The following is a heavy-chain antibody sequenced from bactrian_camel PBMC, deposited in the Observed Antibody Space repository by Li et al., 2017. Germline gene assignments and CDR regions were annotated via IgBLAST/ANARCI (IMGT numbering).Heavy chain of an antibody. V-gene: IGHV3S30*01. CDR3: ATGISSWLGTEYNY. J-gene: IGHJ4*01. CDR2: IDPDGTST. Sequence: QLVESGGGLVQPGGSLRLSCEASGFTVSAYAMSWVRQAPGKGLEWVAAIDPDGTSTYYTDSVKDRFTISRDNAKNTLYLQMNSLKSEDTALYYCATGISSWLGTEYNYWGQGTQVTVS. D-gene: IGHD6*01. CDR1: GFTVSAYA.